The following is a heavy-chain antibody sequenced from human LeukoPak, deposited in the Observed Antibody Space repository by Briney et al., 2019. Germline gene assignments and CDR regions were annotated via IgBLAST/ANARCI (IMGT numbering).Heavy chain of an antibody. CDR1: GFTFSNYW. CDR3: AKDRSITAYFDY. Sequence: GGSLRLSCAASGFTFSNYWMHWVRQAPGKGLVWVSRINSDGINTSYADSVKGRFTISRDNSKNTLYLQMNSLRAEDTAVYYCAKDRSITAYFDYWGQGTLVTVSS. J-gene: IGHJ4*02. V-gene: IGHV3-74*01. CDR2: INSDGINT. D-gene: IGHD3-10*01.